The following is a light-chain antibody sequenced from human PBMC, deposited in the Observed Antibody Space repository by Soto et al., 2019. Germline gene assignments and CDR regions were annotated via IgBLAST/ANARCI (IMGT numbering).Light chain of an antibody. CDR1: QSVSSNY. CDR2: GAS. V-gene: IGKV3D-20*02. J-gene: IGKJ5*01. Sequence: EIALTQSPGTLSLSPGERATLSCRASQSVSSNYLAWYQQIPGQAPRLLIYGASSRATGIPDRFSRSGSGTDFTLTISRLEPEDFAVYYCQQRSNWPPGFGQGTRLEIK. CDR3: QQRSNWPPG.